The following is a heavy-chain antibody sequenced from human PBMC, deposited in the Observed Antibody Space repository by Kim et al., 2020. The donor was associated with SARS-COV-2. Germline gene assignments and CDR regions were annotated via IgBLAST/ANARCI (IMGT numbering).Heavy chain of an antibody. Sequence: KYSQKFTGRGTITRDTTASTAYMEVSSLRSEDTAVYYCAGSGIRWRGFDNWGQGTMVTVSS. D-gene: IGHD3-10*01. CDR3: AGSGIRWRGFDN. J-gene: IGHJ3*02. V-gene: IGHV1-3*01.